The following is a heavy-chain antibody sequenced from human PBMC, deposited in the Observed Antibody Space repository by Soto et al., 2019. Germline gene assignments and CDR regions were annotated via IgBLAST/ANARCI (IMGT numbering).Heavy chain of an antibody. V-gene: IGHV4-39*01. CDR1: GGSISSSSYY. Sequence: QLQLQESGPGLVKPSETLSLTCTVSGGSISSSSYYWGWIRQPPGKGLEWIGSNYYSGSTYYNPSLKSRGTISVDTSKRQVSLKVSSVTAADTAVYYCGRRGSSSWYGYWGQGTLVTVS. CDR3: GRRGSSSWYGY. J-gene: IGHJ4*02. CDR2: NYYSGST. D-gene: IGHD6-13*01.